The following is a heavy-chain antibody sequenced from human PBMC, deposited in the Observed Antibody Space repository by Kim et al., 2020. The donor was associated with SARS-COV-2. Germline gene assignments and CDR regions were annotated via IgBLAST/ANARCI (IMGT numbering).Heavy chain of an antibody. Sequence: GGSLRLSCAASGFTFSSYGMHWVRQAPGKGLEWVAVIWYDGSNKYYADSVKGRFTISRDNSKNTLYLQMNSLRAEDTAVYYCARDRSGVAFDIWGQGTMVTVSS. CDR1: GFTFSSYG. V-gene: IGHV3-33*01. J-gene: IGHJ3*02. CDR2: IWYDGSNK. CDR3: ARDRSGVAFDI.